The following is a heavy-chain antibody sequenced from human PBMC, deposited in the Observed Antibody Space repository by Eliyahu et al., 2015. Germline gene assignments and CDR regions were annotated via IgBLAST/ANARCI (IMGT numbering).Heavy chain of an antibody. J-gene: IGHJ4*02. CDR1: GVSLTTRGVG. Sequence: QITLKESGPTLVKPTETLTLTCTFSGVSLTTRGVGVGWNRQPPGKAPEWLALIYWDXVKRYSPSLESRLTVTKDTSKXQVVLTMTNMDPVDTATYYCVHRRSKPAGPTDYWGQGTLVTVSS. CDR3: VHRRSKPAGPTDY. D-gene: IGHD6-19*01. CDR2: IYWDXVK. V-gene: IGHV2-5*02.